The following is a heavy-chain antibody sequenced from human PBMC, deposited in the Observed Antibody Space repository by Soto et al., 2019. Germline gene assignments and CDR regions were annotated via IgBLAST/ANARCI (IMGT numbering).Heavy chain of an antibody. D-gene: IGHD6-19*01. CDR3: ARMQVAGMLSSEYFQH. V-gene: IGHV4-4*02. Sequence: QVQLQESGPGPVKPSGTLSLTCAVSGGSISSSNWWSWVRQPPGKGLEWIGEIYHSGSTNYNPYLPNRVTIAVDKSKNQFSLKLSSVNAADTAVYYCARMQVAGMLSSEYFQHWGQGTLVTVSS. J-gene: IGHJ1*01. CDR1: GGSISSSNW. CDR2: IYHSGST.